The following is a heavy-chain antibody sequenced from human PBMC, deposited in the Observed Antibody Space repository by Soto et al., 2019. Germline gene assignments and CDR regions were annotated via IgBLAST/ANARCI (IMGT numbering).Heavy chain of an antibody. Sequence: QVQLVQSGAEVKKPGASVKVSCKASGSTFTSHDINWVRQATGQGLEWMGWMNPNRGNTGYAQKFQGRVTMTRSTSISTAYMELSNLRSEDTAVYYCVRGYPYSSGPWGQGTLVTVSS. CDR3: VRGYPYSSGP. CDR1: GSTFTSHD. CDR2: MNPNRGNT. D-gene: IGHD3-22*01. V-gene: IGHV1-8*01. J-gene: IGHJ5*02.